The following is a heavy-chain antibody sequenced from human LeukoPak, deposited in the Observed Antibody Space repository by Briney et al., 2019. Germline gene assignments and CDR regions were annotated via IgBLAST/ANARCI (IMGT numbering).Heavy chain of an antibody. V-gene: IGHV4-39*07. CDR1: GGSISSSSYY. J-gene: IGHJ4*02. D-gene: IGHD6-19*01. Sequence: PSETLSLTCTVSGGSISSSSYYWSWIRQPPGKGLEWIGEINHSGSTNYNPSLKSRVTISVDTSKNQFSLKLSSVTAADTAVYYCAREEWLVPFDYWGQGTLVTVSS. CDR3: AREEWLVPFDY. CDR2: INHSGST.